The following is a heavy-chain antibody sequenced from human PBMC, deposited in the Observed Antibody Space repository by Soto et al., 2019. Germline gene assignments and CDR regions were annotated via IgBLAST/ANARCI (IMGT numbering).Heavy chain of an antibody. CDR1: DGCVRSDTYY. D-gene: IGHD3-16*01. CDR3: ARELSLPVELGGYYYYGLDV. Sequence: SDTLSLTYTVSDGCVRSDTYYRRFIMQPPGDGLEGIGRIYYAGSGSYYYNSSLKSRVTISLSTSRNQFALILSSVTAADTAVYYCARELSLPVELGGYYYYGLDVWGQGTTVTVSS. J-gene: IGHJ6*02. CDR2: IYYAGSGSY. V-gene: IGHV4-61*01.